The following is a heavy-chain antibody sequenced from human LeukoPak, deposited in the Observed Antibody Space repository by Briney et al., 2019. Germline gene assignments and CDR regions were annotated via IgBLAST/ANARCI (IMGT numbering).Heavy chain of an antibody. CDR1: GGSISSSGYY. J-gene: IGHJ4*02. CDR2: ISYSGST. D-gene: IGHD1-26*01. CDR3: ARLRPPNRGGSYSY. Sequence: SETLSLTCTVSGGSISSSGYYWGWIRQPPGKGLEWIGSISYSGSTYYNPSLKSRVTISVDTSKNQFSLKLSSVTAADTAVYYCARLRPPNRGGSYSYWGQGTLVTVSS. V-gene: IGHV4-39*07.